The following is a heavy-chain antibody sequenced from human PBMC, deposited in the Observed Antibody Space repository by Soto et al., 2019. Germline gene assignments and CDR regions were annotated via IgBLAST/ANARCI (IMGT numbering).Heavy chain of an antibody. Sequence: ASVKVSCKASGYTFTGYYMHWVRQAPGQGLEWMGWINPNSGGTNYAQKFQGWVTMTRDTSISTAYMELSRLRSDDTAVYYCARGAPLYSGYDYPYYYYMDVWGKGTTVTVSS. CDR2: INPNSGGT. J-gene: IGHJ6*03. D-gene: IGHD5-12*01. CDR3: ARGAPLYSGYDYPYYYYMDV. CDR1: GYTFTGYY. V-gene: IGHV1-2*04.